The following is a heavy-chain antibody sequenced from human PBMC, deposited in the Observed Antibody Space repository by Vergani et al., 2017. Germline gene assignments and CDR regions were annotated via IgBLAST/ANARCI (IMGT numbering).Heavy chain of an antibody. CDR2: MYTGGTT. D-gene: IGHD3-22*01. V-gene: IGHV3-66*02. CDR1: GFIVSDNY. CDR3: TIGVMDFYDSSGHQARDY. J-gene: IGHJ4*01. Sequence: DVQLVESGGGLVQPGGSLKLSCAASGFIVSDNYMTWVRQAPGKGLEWVSIMYTGGTTDYADAVKGRFTVSRDTSKNFLYLQMNNLRAGDTAVYYCTIGVMDFYDSSGHQARDYWGQGTLVTVSS.